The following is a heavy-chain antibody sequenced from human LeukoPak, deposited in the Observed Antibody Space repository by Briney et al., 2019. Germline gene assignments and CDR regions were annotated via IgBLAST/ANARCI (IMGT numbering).Heavy chain of an antibody. CDR2: IYYSGST. J-gene: IGHJ4*02. Sequence: SETLSLTCTVSGGSISSYYWSWIRQPPGKGLDWIGYIYYSGSTNYNPSLKSRVTISVDTSKNQFSLKLSSVTAADTAVYYCASGHTDSSGYYDYWGQGTLVTVSS. CDR1: GGSISSYY. V-gene: IGHV4-59*01. CDR3: ASGHTDSSGYYDY. D-gene: IGHD3-22*01.